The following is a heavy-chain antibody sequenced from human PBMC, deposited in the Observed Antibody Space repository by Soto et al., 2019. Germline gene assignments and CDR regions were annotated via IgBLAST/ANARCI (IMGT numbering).Heavy chain of an antibody. V-gene: IGHV5-51*01. J-gene: IGHJ6*02. CDR1: GYSFTSYW. Sequence: GESLKISCKGSGYSFTSYWIGWVRQMPGKGLEWMGIIYPGDSDTRYSPSFQGQVTISADKSISTAYLQWSSLKASDTAMYYCARGAIVVVPAAIMAPNYYYGMDVWGQGNTVTVSS. D-gene: IGHD2-2*02. CDR2: IYPGDSDT. CDR3: ARGAIVVVPAAIMAPNYYYGMDV.